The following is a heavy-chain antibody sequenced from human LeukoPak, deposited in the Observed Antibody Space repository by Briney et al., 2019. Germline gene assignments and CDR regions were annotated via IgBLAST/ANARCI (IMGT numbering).Heavy chain of an antibody. CDR3: APTPCSGGSCYFDY. V-gene: IGHV3-9*01. CDR1: GLTFDDYA. D-gene: IGHD2-15*01. J-gene: IGHJ4*02. Sequence: GRSLRLSCAACGLTFDDYAMHWVGQAPGKGLEGVVVIISISGCIGYPPSVNGPFSISTDNATNSLYLQMHSLRPEDTALSYCAPTPCSGGSCYFDYWGQGTLVTVSS. CDR2: IISISGCI.